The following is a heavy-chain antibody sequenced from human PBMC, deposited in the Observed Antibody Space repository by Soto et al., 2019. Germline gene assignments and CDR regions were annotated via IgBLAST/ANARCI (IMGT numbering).Heavy chain of an antibody. Sequence: GGSLRLSCAASGLTVSSNHMSWVRQAPGKGLEWVSVIYSDGRTYYADSVKGRFTISRENSKNTLYLQMNSLRAEDTAVYYCARGNTVVTASCPFYWGQGTQVTVSS. CDR1: GLTVSSNH. CDR2: IYSDGRT. J-gene: IGHJ4*02. D-gene: IGHD2-21*02. V-gene: IGHV3-66*01. CDR3: ARGNTVVTASCPFY.